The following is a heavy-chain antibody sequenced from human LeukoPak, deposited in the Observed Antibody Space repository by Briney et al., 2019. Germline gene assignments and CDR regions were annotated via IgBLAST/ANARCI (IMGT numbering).Heavy chain of an antibody. Sequence: PSETLSLTCTVSGGSISSGSYYWSWIRQPAGKGLEWIGRIYTSGSTNSNPSLMSRVTISVDTSKNQFSLKLSAVTAADTAVYYCARGYSGYRFDYWGQGTLVTVSS. CDR1: GGSISSGSYY. J-gene: IGHJ4*02. D-gene: IGHD5-12*01. V-gene: IGHV4-61*02. CDR2: IYTSGST. CDR3: ARGYSGYRFDY.